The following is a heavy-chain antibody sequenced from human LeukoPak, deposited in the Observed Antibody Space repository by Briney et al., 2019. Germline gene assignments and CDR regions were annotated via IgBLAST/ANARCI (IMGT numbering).Heavy chain of an antibody. CDR3: ANEIRPNDY. CDR1: GFTVSSNY. CDR2: IDISGDST. J-gene: IGHJ4*02. Sequence: GGSLRLSCAASGFTVSSNYMSWVRQAPGRGLEWVSSIDISGDSTSYADSVKGRFTISRDNSKNTLLLQMDSLRAEDSAIYYCANEIRPNDYWGQGTLVTVSS. D-gene: IGHD4/OR15-4a*01. V-gene: IGHV3-23*05.